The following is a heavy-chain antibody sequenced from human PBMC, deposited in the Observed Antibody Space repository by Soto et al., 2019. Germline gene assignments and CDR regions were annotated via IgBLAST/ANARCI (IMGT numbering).Heavy chain of an antibody. CDR2: IYYSGST. CDR3: ARERPDIFGLGMLDP. Sequence: PSETLSLTCTVSGGSISSGGYYWSWIRQHPGKGLEWIGYIYYSGSTYYNPSLKSRVTISVDTSKNQFSLKLSSVTAADTAVYYCARERPDIFGLGMLDPWGQGPPVTVSS. CDR1: GGSISSGGYY. J-gene: IGHJ5*02. D-gene: IGHD3-3*01. V-gene: IGHV4-31*03.